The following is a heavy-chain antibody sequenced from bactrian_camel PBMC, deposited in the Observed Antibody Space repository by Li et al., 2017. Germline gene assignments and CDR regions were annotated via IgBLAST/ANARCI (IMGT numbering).Heavy chain of an antibody. J-gene: IGHJ6*01. V-gene: IGHV3-2*01. D-gene: IGHD6*01. CDR2: IYSDGSVT. Sequence: VQLVESGGGLVQVGGSLTLSCAASGFTFSGYYMTWVRQAPGKGLERVSNIYSDGSVTYYADSVKGRFTISRDNAKNTVYLQMNSLKSEDTALYYCATDLESGSSYRGYFGYWDQGTQVTVS. CDR3: ATDLESGSSYRGYFGY. CDR1: GFTFSGYY.